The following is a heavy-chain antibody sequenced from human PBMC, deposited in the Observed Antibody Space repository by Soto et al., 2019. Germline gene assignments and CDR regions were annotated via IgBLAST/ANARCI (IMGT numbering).Heavy chain of an antibody. D-gene: IGHD3-3*01. CDR3: AKDNMNPYYDFWSALYYFDY. CDR1: GFTFSSYA. Sequence: GGSLRLSCAASGFTFSSYAMSWVRQAPGKGLEWVSAISGSGGSTYYADSVKGRFTISRDNSKNTLYLQMNSLSAEDTAVYYCAKDNMNPYYDFWSALYYFDYWGQGTLVTVSS. V-gene: IGHV3-23*01. J-gene: IGHJ4*02. CDR2: ISGSGGST.